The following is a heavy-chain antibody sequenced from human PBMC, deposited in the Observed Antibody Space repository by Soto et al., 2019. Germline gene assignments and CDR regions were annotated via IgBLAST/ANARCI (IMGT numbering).Heavy chain of an antibody. CDR2: IYPGDSDT. J-gene: IGHJ4*02. V-gene: IGHV5-51*01. D-gene: IGHD5-18*01. Sequence: GESLKISCKGSGYSFTSYWIGWVRQMPGKGLEWMGIIYPGDSDTRYSPSFQGQVTISADKSISTAYLQWSSLKASDTAMYYCARQQPGPRGYSYGLSWGQGTLVTVSS. CDR1: GYSFTSYW. CDR3: ARQQPGPRGYSYGLS.